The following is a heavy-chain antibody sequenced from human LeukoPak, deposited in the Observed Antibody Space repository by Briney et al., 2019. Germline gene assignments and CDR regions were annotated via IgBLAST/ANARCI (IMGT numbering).Heavy chain of an antibody. CDR1: GFTFSSYG. CDR3: AKVTREKGYYYYYMDV. Sequence: GGSLRLSCAASGFTFSSYGMSWVRQAPGKGLEWVSAISGSGGSTYYADSVKGRFTISRDNSKNTLYLQMNSLRAEDTAVYYCAKVTREKGYYYYYMDVWGKGTTVTISS. CDR2: ISGSGGST. D-gene: IGHD5-24*01. V-gene: IGHV3-23*01. J-gene: IGHJ6*03.